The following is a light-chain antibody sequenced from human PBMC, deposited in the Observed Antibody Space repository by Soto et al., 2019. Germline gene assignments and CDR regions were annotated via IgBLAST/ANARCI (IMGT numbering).Light chain of an antibody. CDR1: QSISSW. V-gene: IGKV1-5*03. J-gene: IGKJ1*01. CDR2: KAS. Sequence: DIQMTQSPSTLSASVGDRVTITCRATQSISSWLAWYQQKSGKAPKLLIYKASTLESGVPSRFSGSGSGTEFTLTISSLQPDDFATYYCQQYDNGWTFGQGTKVEIK. CDR3: QQYDNGWT.